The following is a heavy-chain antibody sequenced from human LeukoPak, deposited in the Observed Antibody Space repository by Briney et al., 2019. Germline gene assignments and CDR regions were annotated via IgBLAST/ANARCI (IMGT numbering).Heavy chain of an antibody. J-gene: IGHJ4*02. CDR1: GGSISSGSYY. CDR2: INHSGST. V-gene: IGHV4-39*07. CDR3: ARDGFGIVAV. D-gene: IGHD1-26*01. Sequence: SETLSLTCTVSGGSISSGSYYWSWIRQPPGKGLEWIGEINHSGSTNYNPSLKSRVTISVDTSKNQFSLKLSSVIAADTAVYYCARDGFGIVAVWGQGTLVTVSS.